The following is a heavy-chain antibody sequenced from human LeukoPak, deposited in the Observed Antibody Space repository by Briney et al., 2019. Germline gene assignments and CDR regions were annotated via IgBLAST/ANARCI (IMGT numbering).Heavy chain of an antibody. Sequence: SETLSLTCTVSGGSISSGSYYWSWIRQPAGKGLEWIGRIYTSGSTNYNPSLKSRVTISVDTSKNQFSLKLSSVTAADTAVYSCATSGLRPIYYYYGMDVWGQGTTVTVSS. J-gene: IGHJ6*02. V-gene: IGHV4-61*02. CDR1: GGSISSGSYY. CDR3: ATSGLRPIYYYYGMDV. D-gene: IGHD5-12*01. CDR2: IYTSGST.